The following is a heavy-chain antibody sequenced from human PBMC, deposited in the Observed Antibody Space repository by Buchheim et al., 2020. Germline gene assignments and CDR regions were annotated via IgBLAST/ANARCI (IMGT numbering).Heavy chain of an antibody. CDR2: VLYSGNT. V-gene: IGHV4-31*03. Sequence: QVQLQESGPGLVKPSQTLSLTCTVSGGSISSGGYYWSWIRQHPGKGLEWIGYVLYSGNTYYNPSLKSRLSISVHTSKNQFSLNLSSVTAADTSAYYCARGLRYDTSPDAFDIWGQGT. D-gene: IGHD3-22*01. CDR1: GGSISSGGYY. J-gene: IGHJ3*02. CDR3: ARGLRYDTSPDAFDI.